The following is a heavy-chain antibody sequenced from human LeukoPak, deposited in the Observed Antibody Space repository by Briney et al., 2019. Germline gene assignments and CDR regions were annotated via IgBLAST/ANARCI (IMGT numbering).Heavy chain of an antibody. CDR2: INHSGST. V-gene: IGHV4-34*01. Sequence: SETLSLTCAVYGGSFSGNYWSWIRQPPGKGLEWIGEINHSGSTNYNPSLKSRVTISIDTSKNQFSLKLSSVTAADTAVYYCARVFYDFWSGTNYYFDYWGQGTLVTVSS. CDR1: GGSFSGNY. D-gene: IGHD3-3*01. CDR3: ARVFYDFWSGTNYYFDY. J-gene: IGHJ4*02.